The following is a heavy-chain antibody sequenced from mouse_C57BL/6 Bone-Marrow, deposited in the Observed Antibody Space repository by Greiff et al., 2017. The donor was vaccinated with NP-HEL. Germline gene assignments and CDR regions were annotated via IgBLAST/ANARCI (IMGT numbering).Heavy chain of an antibody. CDR2: ISSGGSYT. Sequence: EVKLVESGGDLVKPGGSLKLSCAASGFTFSSYGMSWVRQTPDKRLEWVATISSGGSYTYYPDSVKGRFTISRDNAKNTLYLQMSSLKSEDTAMYYCARHNYGYGLYFDVWGTGTTVTVSS. V-gene: IGHV5-6*01. D-gene: IGHD2-2*01. J-gene: IGHJ1*03. CDR3: ARHNYGYGLYFDV. CDR1: GFTFSSYG.